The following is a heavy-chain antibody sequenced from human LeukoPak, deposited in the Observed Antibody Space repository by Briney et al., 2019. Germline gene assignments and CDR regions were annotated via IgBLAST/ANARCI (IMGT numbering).Heavy chain of an antibody. CDR3: AKCLLPAAPPHYYYGMDV. CDR2: ISYDGSNK. CDR1: GFTFSSYG. V-gene: IGHV3-30*18. D-gene: IGHD2-2*01. J-gene: IGHJ6*02. Sequence: PGRSLRLSCAASGFTFSSYGMHWVRQAPGKGLEWVAVISYDGSNKYYADSVKGRFTISRDNSKNTLYLQMNSLRAEDTAVYYCAKCLLPAAPPHYYYGMDVWGQGTTVTVSS.